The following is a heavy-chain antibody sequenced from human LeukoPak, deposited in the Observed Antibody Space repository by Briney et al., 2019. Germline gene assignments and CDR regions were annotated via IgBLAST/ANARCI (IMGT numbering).Heavy chain of an antibody. J-gene: IGHJ4*02. V-gene: IGHV3-48*03. Sequence: GGSRRLSWAAAGFTFNSYEINWVRQTPGKGLEWGSYISSSASSIYYADSVKGRFTISRENAKNSLYLQMNSLRAEDTAVYYCARGGITMIVDDPYYFDYWGQGTLVTVSS. CDR2: ISSSASSI. CDR3: ARGGITMIVDDPYYFDY. CDR1: GFTFNSYE. D-gene: IGHD3-22*01.